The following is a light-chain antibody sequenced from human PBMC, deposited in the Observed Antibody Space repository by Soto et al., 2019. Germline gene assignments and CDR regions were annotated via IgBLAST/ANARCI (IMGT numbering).Light chain of an antibody. V-gene: IGLV2-23*01. Sequence: QSALTQPASVSGSPGQSITISCTGTSSDVGSYNLVSWYQQHTGKAPKLMIYEGSKRPSGVSNRFSGSKCSNTASLTSSGLQAEEEADYYCCSYAGSSTLVFGGGTKLTVL. CDR1: SSDVGSYNL. J-gene: IGLJ3*02. CDR2: EGS. CDR3: CSYAGSSTLV.